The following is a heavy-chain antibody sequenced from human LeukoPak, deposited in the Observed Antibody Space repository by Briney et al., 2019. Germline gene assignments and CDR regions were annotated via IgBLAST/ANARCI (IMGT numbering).Heavy chain of an antibody. CDR1: GGSISSGGYS. CDR3: ARDDGYDSSGFDY. J-gene: IGHJ4*02. V-gene: IGHV4-30-2*01. CDR2: IYHSGST. D-gene: IGHD3-22*01. Sequence: SETLSLTCAVSGGSISSGGYSWSWIRQPPGTGLEWIGYIYHSGSTYYNPSLKSRVTISVDRSKNQFSLKLSSVTAADTAVYYCARDDGYDSSGFDYWGQGTLVTVSS.